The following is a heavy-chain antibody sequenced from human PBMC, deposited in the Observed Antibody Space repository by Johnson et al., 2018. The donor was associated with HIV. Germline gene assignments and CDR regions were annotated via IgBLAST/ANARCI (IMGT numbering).Heavy chain of an antibody. CDR3: ARGDCSSTSCPRNAFDI. Sequence: VQLVESGGGVVQPGRSLRLSCAASGFTFSDHYMDWVRQAPGKGLEWVGRTRNKANSYTTEYAASVKGRFTISRDDSKNSLYLQMNSLKTEDTAVYYCARGDCSSTSCPRNAFDIWGQGTMVTVSS. D-gene: IGHD2-2*01. CDR2: TRNKANSYTT. V-gene: IGHV3-72*01. CDR1: GFTFSDHY. J-gene: IGHJ3*02.